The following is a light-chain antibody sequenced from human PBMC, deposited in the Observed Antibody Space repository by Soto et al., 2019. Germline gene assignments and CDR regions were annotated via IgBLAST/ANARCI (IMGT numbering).Light chain of an antibody. CDR3: QQRSNWPWT. CDR2: DAS. V-gene: IGKV3-11*01. Sequence: EIVLTQSSATLSLSPGERATLSCRASQSVSSYLAWYQQKPGQAPRLLIYDASNRATGIPARFSGSGSGTDFALTISSLEHEDFAVYYCQQRSNWPWTFGQGTKVEIK. J-gene: IGKJ1*01. CDR1: QSVSSY.